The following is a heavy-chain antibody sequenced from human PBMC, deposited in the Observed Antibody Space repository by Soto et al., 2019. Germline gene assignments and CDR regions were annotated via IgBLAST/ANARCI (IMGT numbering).Heavy chain of an antibody. CDR1: GGTFSSYA. J-gene: IGHJ6*02. Sequence: QVQLVQSGAEVKKPGSSVKVSCKASGGTFSSYAISWVRQAPGQGLEWMGGIIPIFGTANYAQKFQGRVKITADESTSTAYMELSSLRSEDTAVYYCARASITMIVVDKVPYYYYGMDVWGQGTTVTVSS. D-gene: IGHD3-22*01. CDR2: IIPIFGTA. V-gene: IGHV1-69*12. CDR3: ARASITMIVVDKVPYYYYGMDV.